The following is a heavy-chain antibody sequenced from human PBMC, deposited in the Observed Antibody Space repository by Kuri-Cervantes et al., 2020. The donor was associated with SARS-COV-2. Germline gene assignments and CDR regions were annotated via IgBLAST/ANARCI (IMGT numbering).Heavy chain of an antibody. Sequence: SQTLSLTCAVYGGSFSGYYWSWIRQPPGKGLEWIGEINHSGSTNYNPSLKSRVTISVDTSKNQFSLKLSSVTAADTAVYYCARGLLAAAAWWGDDAFDIWGQGTMVTVSS. J-gene: IGHJ3*02. CDR1: GGSFSGYY. CDR2: INHSGST. V-gene: IGHV4-34*01. D-gene: IGHD6-13*01. CDR3: ARGLLAAAAWWGDDAFDI.